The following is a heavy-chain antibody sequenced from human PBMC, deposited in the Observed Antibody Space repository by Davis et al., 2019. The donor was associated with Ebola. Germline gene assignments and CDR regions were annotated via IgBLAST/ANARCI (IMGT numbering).Heavy chain of an antibody. J-gene: IGHJ4*02. CDR2: ISSSSSYI. D-gene: IGHD2-2*01. CDR3: AKRRSAVGFSTLDY. V-gene: IGHV3-21*04. Sequence: PGGSLRLSCAASGFTFSSYSMNWVRQAPGKGLEWVSSISSSSSYIYYADSVKGRFTISRDNAKNSLYLQMNSLRAEDTAVYYCAKRRSAVGFSTLDYWGQGTLVTVSS. CDR1: GFTFSSYS.